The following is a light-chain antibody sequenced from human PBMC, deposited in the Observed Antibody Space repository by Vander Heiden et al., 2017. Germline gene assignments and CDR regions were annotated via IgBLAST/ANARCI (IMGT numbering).Light chain of an antibody. CDR3: QQRSTWNT. J-gene: IGKJ3*01. CDR1: QSVSNY. CDR2: DAS. Sequence: EIVLTQSPATLSLSPGERATLSCRASQSVSNYLAWYQQKPGQAPRLLIYDASNRANGIPDRFSGSGSGTDFTLTSSSLEPADFAVYYWQQRSTWNTFGHGTKVDIK. V-gene: IGKV3-11*01.